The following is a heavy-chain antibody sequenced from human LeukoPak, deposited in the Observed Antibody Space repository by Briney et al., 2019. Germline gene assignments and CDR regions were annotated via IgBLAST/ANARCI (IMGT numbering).Heavy chain of an antibody. CDR1: GFTFSSYS. V-gene: IGHV3-21*01. Sequence: GVSLRLSCAASGFTFSSYSMNWVRQAPGKGLEWVSSISSSSSYIYYADSVKGRFTISRDNAKNSLYLQMNSLRAEDTAVYYCARVQDWNGFDYWGQGTLVTVSS. J-gene: IGHJ4*02. CDR2: ISSSSSYI. CDR3: ARVQDWNGFDY. D-gene: IGHD1-1*01.